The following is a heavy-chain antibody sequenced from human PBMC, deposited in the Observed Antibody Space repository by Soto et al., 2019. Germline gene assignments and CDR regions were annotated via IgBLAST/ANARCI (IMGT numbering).Heavy chain of an antibody. CDR1: GFTFDDYA. V-gene: IGHV3-9*01. J-gene: IGHJ4*02. Sequence: EVQLVESGGGLVQPGRSLRLSCAASGFTFDDYAMHWVRQAPGKGLEWVSGISWNSGSIGYADSVKGRFTISRDNAKNSLYLPMNSLRAEDTALYYCAKGISLWGATVDYWGQGTLVTVSS. D-gene: IGHD5-12*01. CDR2: ISWNSGSI. CDR3: AKGISLWGATVDY.